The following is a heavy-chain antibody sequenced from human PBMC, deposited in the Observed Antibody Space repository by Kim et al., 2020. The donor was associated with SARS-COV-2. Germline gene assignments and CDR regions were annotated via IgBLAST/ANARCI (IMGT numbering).Heavy chain of an antibody. Sequence: GGSLRLSCAASGFTFSSCAMHWVRQAPGKGLEWVAVISYDGSNKYYADSVKGRFTISRDNSKNTLYLQMNSLRAEDTALYYCARDPWPRLRGATYCYYG. J-gene: IGHJ6*01. CDR3: ARDPWPRLRGATYCYYG. D-gene: IGHD3-10*01. V-gene: IGHV3-30-3*01. CDR1: GFTFSSCA. CDR2: ISYDGSNK.